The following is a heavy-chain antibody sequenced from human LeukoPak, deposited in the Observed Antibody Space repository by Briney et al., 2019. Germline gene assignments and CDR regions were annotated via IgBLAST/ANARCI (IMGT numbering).Heavy chain of an antibody. CDR2: IYYSGST. CDR1: GGSISSYY. Sequence: SETLSLTCTVSGGSISSYYWSWIRQPPGKGLEWIGYIYYSGSTNYNPSLKSRVTISVDTSKNQFSLKLSSVTAADTAVYYCARHWNNDYGDCVLGYWGQGTLVTVSS. J-gene: IGHJ4*02. D-gene: IGHD4-17*01. V-gene: IGHV4-59*08. CDR3: ARHWNNDYGDCVLGY.